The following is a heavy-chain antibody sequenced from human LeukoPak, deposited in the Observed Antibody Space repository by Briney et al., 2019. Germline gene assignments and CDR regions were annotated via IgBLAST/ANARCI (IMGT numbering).Heavy chain of an antibody. CDR2: ISPNADRT. J-gene: IGHJ4*02. D-gene: IGHD3-22*01. Sequence: GGSLRLSCAASGFTLGSYAMSWVRQAPGKGLEWVSFISPNADRTSKADSVEGRFTISRDNPRNTLYLQMNSLRDDDTAVYYCAIMHGYYDGSGYWVQWGQGTLVTVSS. V-gene: IGHV3-23*01. CDR3: AIMHGYYDGSGYWVQ. CDR1: GFTLGSYA.